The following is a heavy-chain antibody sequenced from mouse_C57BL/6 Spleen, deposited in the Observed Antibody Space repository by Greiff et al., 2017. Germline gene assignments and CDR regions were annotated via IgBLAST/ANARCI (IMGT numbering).Heavy chain of an antibody. CDR1: GYTFTSYW. D-gene: IGHD1-1*01. V-gene: IGHV1-64*01. CDR3: ASGSSYDGWFAY. CDR2: IHPNSGST. Sequence: VQLQQPGAELVKPGASVTLSCKASGYTFTSYWMHWVKQRPGQGLEWIGMIHPNSGSTNYNEKFKSKATLTVDKSSSTAYMQLSSLTSEDSAVYYCASGSSYDGWFAYWGQGTLVTVSA. J-gene: IGHJ3*01.